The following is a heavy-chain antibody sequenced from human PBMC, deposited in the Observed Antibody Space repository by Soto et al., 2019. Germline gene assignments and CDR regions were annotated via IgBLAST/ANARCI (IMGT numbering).Heavy chain of an antibody. V-gene: IGHV4-38-2*01. CDR1: GYSISSGYY. CDR3: ARGIGFDYDMLTGYYYYYYGMDV. Sequence: EPRSLTFAVSGYSISSGYYWGWIRQPPVKGLEWIVSIYHSGSTYYNPSLKSRVTISVDTSKNQFSLKLSSVTASDTAVYYCARGIGFDYDMLTGYYYYYYGMDVWGQGTTVIVSS. D-gene: IGHD3-9*01. J-gene: IGHJ6*02. CDR2: IYHSGST.